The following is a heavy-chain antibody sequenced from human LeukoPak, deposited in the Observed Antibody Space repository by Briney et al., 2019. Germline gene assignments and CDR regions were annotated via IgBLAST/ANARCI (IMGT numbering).Heavy chain of an antibody. J-gene: IGHJ6*03. V-gene: IGHV1-69*01. D-gene: IGHD6-6*01. CDR2: IIPIFGTA. Sequence: SVKVSCKASGGTFSSYAISWVRQAPGQRLEWMGGIIPIFGTANYAQKFQGRVTITADESTSTAYMELSSLRSEDTAVYYCARVHSSSDYYYYYMDVWGKGTTVTVSS. CDR3: ARVHSSSDYYYYYMDV. CDR1: GGTFSSYA.